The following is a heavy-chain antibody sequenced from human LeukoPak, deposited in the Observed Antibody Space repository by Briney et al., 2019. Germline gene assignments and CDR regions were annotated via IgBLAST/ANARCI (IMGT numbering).Heavy chain of an antibody. D-gene: IGHD5-18*01. V-gene: IGHV3-23*01. Sequence: GGSLRPSCAASGFTFSNYSMTWVRQAPGKGLEWVSAISGSGGSTYYADSVKGRFTISRDNSKNTLYLQMNSLRAEDTAVYYCAKDVGGYSYGYYFDYWGQGTLVTVSS. CDR3: AKDVGGYSYGYYFDY. CDR2: ISGSGGST. CDR1: GFTFSNYS. J-gene: IGHJ4*02.